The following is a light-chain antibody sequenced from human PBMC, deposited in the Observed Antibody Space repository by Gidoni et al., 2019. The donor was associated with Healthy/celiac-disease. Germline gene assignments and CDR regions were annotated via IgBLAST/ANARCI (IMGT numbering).Light chain of an antibody. CDR2: GAS. J-gene: IGKJ3*01. Sequence: EFVLTQSPVTLSLSPVESATLSCMASQSVSSTYLAWYQQKPGQAPRLLIYGASSRATGIPDRFSGSGSGTDFTLTISRLEPEDFAVYYCQQYGSSPFTFGPGTKVDIK. CDR1: QSVSSTY. V-gene: IGKV3-20*01. CDR3: QQYGSSPFT.